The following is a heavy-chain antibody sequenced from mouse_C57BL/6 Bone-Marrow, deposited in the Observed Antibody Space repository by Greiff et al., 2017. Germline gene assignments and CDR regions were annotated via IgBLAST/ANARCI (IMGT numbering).Heavy chain of an antibody. V-gene: IGHV1-61*01. Sequence: VKLVESGAELVRPGSSVKLSCKASGYTFTSYWMDWVKQRPGQGLEWIGNIYPSDSETHYNQKFKDKATLTVDKSSSTAYMQLSSLTSEDSAVYYCAYYSNSFAYWRYGTLVTVSA. CDR2: IYPSDSET. CDR3: AYYSNSFAY. J-gene: IGHJ3*01. D-gene: IGHD2-5*01. CDR1: GYTFTSYW.